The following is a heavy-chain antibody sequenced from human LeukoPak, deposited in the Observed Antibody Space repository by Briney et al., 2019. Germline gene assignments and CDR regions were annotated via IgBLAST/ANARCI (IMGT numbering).Heavy chain of an antibody. CDR1: GFTFSSYE. Sequence: GGSLRLSCAASGFTFSSYEMNWVRQAPGKGLEWVSYISSSGSTIYYADSVKGRFTISRDNAKNSLYLQMNSLRAEDTAVCYCARSADYYYYYYYMDVWGKGTTVTVSS. CDR2: ISSSGSTI. J-gene: IGHJ6*03. CDR3: ARSADYYYYYYYMDV. V-gene: IGHV3-48*03. D-gene: IGHD3-3*01.